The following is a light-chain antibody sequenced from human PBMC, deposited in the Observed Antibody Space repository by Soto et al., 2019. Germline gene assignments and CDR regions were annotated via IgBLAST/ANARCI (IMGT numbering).Light chain of an antibody. V-gene: IGLV1-44*01. CDR1: SSNIGSNT. J-gene: IGLJ2*01. Sequence: QSVPTQPPSASGTPEQRVTISCSGSSSNIGSNTVHWYQHLPGTAPKLLIYSNNQRPPGVPDRFSGSKSGTSASLAISGLQSDDEADYYCAAWDDSLNGVVFGGGTKLTVL. CDR3: AAWDDSLNGVV. CDR2: SNN.